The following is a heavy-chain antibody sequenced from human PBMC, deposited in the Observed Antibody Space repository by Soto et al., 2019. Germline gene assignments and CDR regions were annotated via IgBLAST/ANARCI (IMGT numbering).Heavy chain of an antibody. CDR1: GGSISSGGYA. Sequence: TSETLSLTCAVSGGSISSGGYAWAWIRQPPGKGLEWVGYIYQSGSTYYNPSLKSRVTIAADRSKNQFSLNLASVTAADTAVYYCARSYSGGDAYFDYWGQGTVVT. CDR2: IYQSGST. CDR3: ARSYSGGDAYFDY. J-gene: IGHJ4*02. V-gene: IGHV4-30-2*01. D-gene: IGHD2-21*02.